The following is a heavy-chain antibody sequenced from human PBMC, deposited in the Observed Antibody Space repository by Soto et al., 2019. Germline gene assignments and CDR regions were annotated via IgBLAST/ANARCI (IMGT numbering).Heavy chain of an antibody. V-gene: IGHV3-7*01. Sequence: EVQLVESGGGLVQPGGSLRLSCAASGFTFSDLWMSWVRQAPGKGLEWVANIKQDGSEKYCVDSVRGRFTISRDNAKNSLYLQMNSLRAEDTAVYYCARSRGLNCWGQGTLVTVSS. CDR1: GFTFSDLW. CDR2: IKQDGSEK. J-gene: IGHJ4*02. CDR3: ARSRGLNC.